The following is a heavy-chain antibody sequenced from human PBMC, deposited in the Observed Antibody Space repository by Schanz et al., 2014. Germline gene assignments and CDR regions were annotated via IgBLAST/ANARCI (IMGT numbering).Heavy chain of an antibody. D-gene: IGHD3-10*01. V-gene: IGHV3-11*05. Sequence: QVYLVESGGDLVKPGGSLRLSCAASGFTFSDYYMAWIRQAPGKGLEWVSHISGSSIHKNYADSVKGRFSISRDNGETSVYLQINSLRVEDTAVYYCARCLARYQYYGVDVWGQGTTVIVFS. CDR2: ISGSSIHK. J-gene: IGHJ6*02. CDR3: ARCLARYQYYGVDV. CDR1: GFTFSDYY.